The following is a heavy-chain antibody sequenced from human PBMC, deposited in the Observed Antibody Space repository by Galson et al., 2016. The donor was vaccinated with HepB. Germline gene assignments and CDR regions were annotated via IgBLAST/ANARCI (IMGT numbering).Heavy chain of an antibody. CDR1: GFAFSNYW. D-gene: IGHD3-10*01. CDR3: AREVVRGTDAFDI. J-gene: IGHJ3*02. V-gene: IGHV3-74*01. Sequence: SLRLSCAASGFAFSNYWMHWVRQAPGKGLVWVSDINTDGSGTRYADSVKGRFTISRDNAKNTLYLQMNSLRAEDTAVYYCAREVVRGTDAFDIWGQGTMVTVSS. CDR2: INTDGSGT.